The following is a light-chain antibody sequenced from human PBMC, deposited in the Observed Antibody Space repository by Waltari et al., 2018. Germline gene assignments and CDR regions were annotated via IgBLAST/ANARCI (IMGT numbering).Light chain of an antibody. V-gene: IGKV3-11*01. CDR1: QNVSDD. CDR2: AAS. Sequence: ASQNVSDDLAWYQQKPGQAPRLLTSAASNRATGIPARFNGSGSGTDFTLTISSLEPEDFAFYYCQQRSNWPISFGQGTRLEIK. J-gene: IGKJ5*01. CDR3: QQRSNWPIS.